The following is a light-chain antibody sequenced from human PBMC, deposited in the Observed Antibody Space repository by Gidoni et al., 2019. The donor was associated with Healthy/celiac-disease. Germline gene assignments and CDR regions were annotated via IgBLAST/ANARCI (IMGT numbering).Light chain of an antibody. CDR3: QAWDSSAADVV. CDR2: QDN. CDR1: KLGDKS. J-gene: IGLJ2*01. V-gene: IGLV3-1*01. Sequence: YELTQPHAVSVPPGPTATITCSGDKLGDKSASWYQKKPGQSPVLVIYQDNKRPSGIPERYSGSHSGNTATLTISGTQAMDEADYYCQAWDSSAADVVFGGGTKLTVL.